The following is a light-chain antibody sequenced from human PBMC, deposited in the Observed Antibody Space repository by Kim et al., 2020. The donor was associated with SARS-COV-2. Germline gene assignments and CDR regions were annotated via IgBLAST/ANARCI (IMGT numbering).Light chain of an antibody. CDR3: QQTYSTLYT. CDR1: QSINIY. V-gene: IGKV1-39*01. J-gene: IGKJ2*01. Sequence: SASVGDRVTVTCRASQSINIYLNWYQQRPGKAPKLLIYAASNLQSGVPSRFSGSGSGTDFTLTISSLQSEDFATYYCQQTYSTLYTFGQGTKLEV. CDR2: AAS.